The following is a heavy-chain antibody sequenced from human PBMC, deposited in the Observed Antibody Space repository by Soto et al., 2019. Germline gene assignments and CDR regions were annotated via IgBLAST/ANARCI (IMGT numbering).Heavy chain of an antibody. CDR2: IYYSGST. J-gene: IGHJ6*02. CDR3: ARIATYYDFWSGYYTGTSYYYGMDV. CDR1: GGAISSGGYY. Sequence: TLSLTCTVSGGAISSGGYYFVGIRQHPWNGLEWIGYIYYSGSTYYNPSLKSRVTISVDTSKNQFSLKLSSVTAADTAVYYCARIATYYDFWSGYYTGTSYYYGMDVWGQGTTVTVSS. D-gene: IGHD3-3*01. V-gene: IGHV4-31*03.